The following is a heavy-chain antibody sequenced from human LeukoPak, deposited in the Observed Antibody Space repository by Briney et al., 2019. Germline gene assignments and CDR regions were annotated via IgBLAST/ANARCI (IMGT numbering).Heavy chain of an antibody. CDR1: VYTLTVYY. CDR3: ASTTGLDN. J-gene: IGHJ4*02. D-gene: IGHD1-1*01. Sequence: GASVKVSCRASVYTLTVYYMHWVRQAPGQGLEWMGWINPNSGGTNYAQNFQGRVTMTRDTSISTAYMELSRLRSDDTAVYYCASTTGLDNWGQGTLVTVSS. V-gene: IGHV1-2*02. CDR2: INPNSGGT.